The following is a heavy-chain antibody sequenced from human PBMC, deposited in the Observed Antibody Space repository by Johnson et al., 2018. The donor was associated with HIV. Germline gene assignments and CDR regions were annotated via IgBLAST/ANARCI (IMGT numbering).Heavy chain of an antibody. J-gene: IGHJ3*02. Sequence: QVLLVESGGGLVKPGGSLRLSCAASGFTFSSYAMHWVRQAPGKGLELVAVISYDGSNKYYADSVKGRFTISRDNFKNTLFLQMNSLRVEDTAVYYCARAQTYYDFWSGYDAFDIWGQGTMVTVSS. CDR1: GFTFSSYA. CDR2: ISYDGSNK. V-gene: IGHV3-30-3*01. D-gene: IGHD3-3*01. CDR3: ARAQTYYDFWSGYDAFDI.